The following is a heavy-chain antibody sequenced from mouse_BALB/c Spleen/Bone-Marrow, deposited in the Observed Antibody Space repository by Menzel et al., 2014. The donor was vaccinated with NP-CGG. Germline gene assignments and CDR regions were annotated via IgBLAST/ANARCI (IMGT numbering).Heavy chain of an antibody. D-gene: IGHD2-4*01. Sequence: VQLQQSGAQVAKPGASVKMSCKASGYTFTSYWMHWVKQRPGQGLEWIGYINPITGYTEYNQKFKDKATLTADKSSSTAYVQLSSLTSEDSAVYYCARNDDYDGGYCAMDYWGQGTSVTVSS. V-gene: IGHV1-7*01. CDR1: GYTFTSYW. J-gene: IGHJ4*01. CDR2: INPITGYT. CDR3: ARNDDYDGGYCAMDY.